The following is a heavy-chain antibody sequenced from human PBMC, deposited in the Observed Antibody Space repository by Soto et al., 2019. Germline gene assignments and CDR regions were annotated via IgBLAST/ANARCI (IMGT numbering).Heavy chain of an antibody. J-gene: IGHJ2*01. CDR3: AKGTEAVAGNYFDL. D-gene: IGHD6-19*01. CDR2: ISGSGSST. V-gene: IGHV3-23*01. CDR1: GFTFSSYA. Sequence: EVQLLESGGDLVQPGGSLRLSCVASGFTFSSYAMNWVRQAPGKGLEWVSTISGSGSSTSYADSVKGRFSISRDNPKTTLFLQMNSLRAEDTAVDYCAKGTEAVAGNYFDLWGRGTLVTVSS.